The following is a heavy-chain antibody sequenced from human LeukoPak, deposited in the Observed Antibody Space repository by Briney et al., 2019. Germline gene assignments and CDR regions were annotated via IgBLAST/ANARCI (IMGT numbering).Heavy chain of an antibody. CDR1: GYTFSDYY. D-gene: IGHD2-2*01. Sequence: ASVKVSCKASGYTFSDYYMHWVRQAPGQGLEWMGWINPNSGGTNYAQKFQGRVTMTRDTSISTAYMELSRLRSDDTAVYYCARDLLSVAATPDYWGQGTLVTVSS. J-gene: IGHJ4*02. CDR3: ARDLLSVAATPDY. V-gene: IGHV1-2*02. CDR2: INPNSGGT.